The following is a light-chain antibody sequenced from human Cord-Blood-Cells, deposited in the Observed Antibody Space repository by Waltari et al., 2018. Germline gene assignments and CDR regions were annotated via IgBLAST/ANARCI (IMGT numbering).Light chain of an antibody. CDR2: EGS. CDR1: SSDVGSYNL. V-gene: IGLV2-23*01. CDR3: CSYAVSSTWV. Sequence: QSALTHPASVSGSPGQPITISCTGTSSDVGSYNLVSWYQQHPGNAPKLLIYEGSKRLSGVSNRFAGSKSGNTASLTISGLQAEDEADYYCCSYAVSSTWVFGGGTKLTVL. J-gene: IGLJ3*02.